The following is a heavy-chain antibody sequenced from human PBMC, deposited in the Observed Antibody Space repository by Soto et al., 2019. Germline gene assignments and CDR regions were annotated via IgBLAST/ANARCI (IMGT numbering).Heavy chain of an antibody. V-gene: IGHV4-61*01. D-gene: IGHD3-10*01. CDR2: IYYSGST. J-gene: IGHJ4*02. CDR1: GDSVSSGRYY. CDR3: ARVSRITMVRGEYYFDY. Sequence: SETLSLTCTVSGDSVSSGRYYWSWIRQPPGKGLEWIGYIYYSGSTNYNPSLKSRVTISVDTSKNQFSLKLSSVTAADTAVYYCARVSRITMVRGEYYFDYWGQGTLVTVS.